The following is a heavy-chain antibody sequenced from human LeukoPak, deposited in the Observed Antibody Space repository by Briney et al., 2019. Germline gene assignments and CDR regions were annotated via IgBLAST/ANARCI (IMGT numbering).Heavy chain of an antibody. CDR3: ARGSTYYDYVWGSYRYSLLWDY. V-gene: IGHV4-34*01. Sequence: PSETLSLTCAVYGGSFSGYYWSWIRQPPGKGLEWIGEINHSGSTNYNPSLKSRVTISVDTSKNQFSLKLSSVTAADTAVYYCARGSTYYDYVWGSYRYSLLWDYWGQGTLVTVSS. CDR2: INHSGST. D-gene: IGHD3-16*02. CDR1: GGSFSGYY. J-gene: IGHJ4*02.